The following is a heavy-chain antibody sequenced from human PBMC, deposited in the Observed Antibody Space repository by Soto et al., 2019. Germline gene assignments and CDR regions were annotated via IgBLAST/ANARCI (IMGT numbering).Heavy chain of an antibody. CDR1: GFTFSSYD. CDR3: ARLGYCTSSSCYGIRYWYFDL. J-gene: IGHJ2*01. V-gene: IGHV3-13*01. Sequence: EVQLVESGGGLVQPGGSRRLSCAASGFTFSSYDMHWVRQPTGKGLEWVSAIGTAGDTYYPGSVKGRFTISREDAKNSLYLQMNSLRAGDTDVYYCARLGYCTSSSCYGIRYWYFDLWGRGTLVTVSS. D-gene: IGHD2-2*01. CDR2: IGTAGDT.